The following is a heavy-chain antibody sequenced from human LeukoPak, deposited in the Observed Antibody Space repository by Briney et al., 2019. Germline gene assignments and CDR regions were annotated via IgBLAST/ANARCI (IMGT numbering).Heavy chain of an antibody. CDR3: ATYYLDTSARD. V-gene: IGHV1-2*02. CDR2: INPNSGGT. D-gene: IGHD3-22*01. CDR1: GYTFTGYY. J-gene: IGHJ4*02. Sequence: ASVKVSCKASGYTFTGYYMFWVRQAPGQGLEWMGWINPNSGGTNYAQKFQGRVTMTRDTSISTGYMELSSPRSDDTAVYYSATYYLDTSARDWGQGTLVTVSS.